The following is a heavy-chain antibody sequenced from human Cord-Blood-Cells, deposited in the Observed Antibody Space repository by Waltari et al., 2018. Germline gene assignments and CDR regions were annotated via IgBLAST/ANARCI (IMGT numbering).Heavy chain of an antibody. CDR1: GGSISSSSYY. Sequence: QLQLQESGPGLVKPSETLSLTCTVSGGSISSSSYYWGWIRQPPGKGLEWIGSIYYSGSTYYNPSLKSRVTISVDTSKNQFSLKLSSVTAADTAVYYCASPQGGYDWRVAEYFQHWGQGTLVTVSS. CDR3: ASPQGGYDWRVAEYFQH. V-gene: IGHV4-39*01. CDR2: IYYSGST. J-gene: IGHJ1*01. D-gene: IGHD3-3*01.